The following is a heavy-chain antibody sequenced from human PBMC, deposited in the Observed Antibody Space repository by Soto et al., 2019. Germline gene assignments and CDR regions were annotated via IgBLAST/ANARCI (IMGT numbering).Heavy chain of an antibody. CDR3: ARPDSSGWWQH. Sequence: GESLKISCKGSGYSFTTYWIGWVRQMPGQGLEWMAVIYPGDSDTRYNPSFQGQVTISADKSISTAYLQWSSLKASDTAIYYCARPDSSGWWQHWGQGTLVTVSS. V-gene: IGHV5-51*01. J-gene: IGHJ1*01. CDR1: GYSFTTYW. CDR2: IYPGDSDT. D-gene: IGHD6-19*01.